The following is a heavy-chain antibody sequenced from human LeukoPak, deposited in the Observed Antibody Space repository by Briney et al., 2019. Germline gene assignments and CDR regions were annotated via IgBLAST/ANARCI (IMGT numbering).Heavy chain of an antibody. J-gene: IGHJ4*02. Sequence: GASVKVSCKASGGTFSSYAISWVRQAPGQGLEWMGWISALNGNANYAHKFRGRVTLTRDTSTGTAYMELRSLKSGDTAVYYCARDEQYQLMILDFWGQGTLITVSS. CDR3: ARDEQYQLMILDF. CDR2: ISALNGNA. V-gene: IGHV1-18*01. CDR1: GGTFSSYA. D-gene: IGHD3-16*01.